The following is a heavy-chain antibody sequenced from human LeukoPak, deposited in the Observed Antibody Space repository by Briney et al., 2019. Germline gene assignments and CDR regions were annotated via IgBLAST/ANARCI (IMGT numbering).Heavy chain of an antibody. Sequence: ASVKVSCKASGYTFTSYGISWVGQAPGQGLEWMGWISAYNGNTNYAQKLQGRVTMTTDTSTSTAYMELRSLRSDDTAVYYCAREARGYSGYDLFDYWGQGTLVTVSS. J-gene: IGHJ4*02. CDR3: AREARGYSGYDLFDY. V-gene: IGHV1-18*01. D-gene: IGHD5-12*01. CDR1: GYTFTSYG. CDR2: ISAYNGNT.